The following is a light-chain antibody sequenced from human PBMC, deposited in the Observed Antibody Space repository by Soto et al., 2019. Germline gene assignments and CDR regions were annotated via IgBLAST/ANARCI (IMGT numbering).Light chain of an antibody. CDR2: GAS. CDR1: QGVSRK. Sequence: DIVMTQSPSTLSVAAGERVTFSCRASQGVSRKLAWYQHKPGQAPRLLISGASTGATGIPARFSGSGSGTEFTLTISSLPSEDCALYYCQQYHTWPITFGGGTKVDIK. CDR3: QQYHTWPIT. J-gene: IGKJ4*01. V-gene: IGKV3-15*01.